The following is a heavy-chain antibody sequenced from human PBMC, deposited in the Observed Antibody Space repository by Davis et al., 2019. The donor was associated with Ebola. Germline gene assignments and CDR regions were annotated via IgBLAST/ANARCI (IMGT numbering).Heavy chain of an antibody. V-gene: IGHV5-51*01. Sequence: GESLKISCKGSGYSFTSYWIGWVRQMPGKGLEWMGIIYPGDSDTRYSPSFQGQVTISADKSISTAYLQWSSLKASDTAMYYCARVKTENYYYYGMDVWGQGTTVTASS. J-gene: IGHJ6*02. D-gene: IGHD1-1*01. CDR2: IYPGDSDT. CDR1: GYSFTSYW. CDR3: ARVKTENYYYYGMDV.